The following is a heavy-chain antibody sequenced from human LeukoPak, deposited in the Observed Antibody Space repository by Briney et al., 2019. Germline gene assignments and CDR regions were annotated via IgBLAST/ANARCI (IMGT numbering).Heavy chain of an antibody. CDR1: GGSISSSSNY. J-gene: IGHJ2*01. Sequence: PSETLSLTCTVSGGSISSSSNYWGWIRQPTGKGLEWIGSIYYSGSTYYNPSLKSRVTISVDTSKNQFSLKLSSVTAADTAVYYCARQFRSWFGDLIGYFDLWGRGTLVTVSS. D-gene: IGHD3-10*01. CDR2: IYYSGST. V-gene: IGHV4-39*01. CDR3: ARQFRSWFGDLIGYFDL.